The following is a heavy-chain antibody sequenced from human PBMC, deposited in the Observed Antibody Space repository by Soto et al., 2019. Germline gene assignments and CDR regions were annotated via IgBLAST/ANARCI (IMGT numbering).Heavy chain of an antibody. Sequence: QVHLVQSGAEVKKPGSSVKVSCKASGGTFSNHAINWVRQAPGQGVEWVGRIIPIFTTTNYAQKFQGRVTITADESTITAYMELSSLKHDDTAVYYCAREVAADGTFREDVFDIWGQGTLVTVSS. V-gene: IGHV1-69*12. CDR1: GGTFSNHA. CDR3: AREVAADGTFREDVFDI. D-gene: IGHD6-13*01. J-gene: IGHJ3*02. CDR2: IIPIFTTT.